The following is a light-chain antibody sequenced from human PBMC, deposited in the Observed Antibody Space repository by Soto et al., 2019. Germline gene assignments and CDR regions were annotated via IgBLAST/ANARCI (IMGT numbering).Light chain of an antibody. CDR2: EGS. V-gene: IGLV2-23*01. CDR1: SSDVGSYNL. CDR3: CSYAGSSTLV. J-gene: IGLJ2*01. Sequence: QSALTQPASVSGSPGQSITISCTGTSSDVGSYNLVSWYQQHPGKAPKLMIYEGSKRPSGVSNRFSGSKSGNTASLTISGXXXXXEADYYCCSYAGSSTLVFGGGTKLTVL.